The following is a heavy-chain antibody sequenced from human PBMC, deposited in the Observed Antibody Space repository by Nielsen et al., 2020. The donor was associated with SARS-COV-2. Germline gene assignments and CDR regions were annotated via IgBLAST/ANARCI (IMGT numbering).Heavy chain of an antibody. CDR2: IYPGDSDT. V-gene: IGHV5-51*01. J-gene: IGHJ4*02. CDR3: ARLTYSSSWATFDY. D-gene: IGHD6-13*01. Sequence: GESLKIPCQGSGYSFTSYWIGWVRQMPGKGLEWMGIIYPGDSDTRYSPSFQGQVTISADKSISTAYLQWSSLKASDTAMYYCARLTYSSSWATFDYWGQGTLVTVSS. CDR1: GYSFTSYW.